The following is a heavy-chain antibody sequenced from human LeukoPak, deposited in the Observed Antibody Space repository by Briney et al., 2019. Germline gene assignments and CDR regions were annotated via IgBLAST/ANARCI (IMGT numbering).Heavy chain of an antibody. J-gene: IGHJ4*02. CDR2: NYYNDST. CDR1: GCSISSYY. D-gene: IGHD6-19*01. CDR3: ARHCSSGWDFDY. V-gene: IGHV4-59*08. Sequence: PSETLSLTCTVSGCSISSYYWSWIRQPPGKGLGWIGYNYYNDSTKYNPSLKSRVTISLDTSKNQFSLKLSSVTAADTAVYYCARHCSSGWDFDYWGQGTLVTVSS.